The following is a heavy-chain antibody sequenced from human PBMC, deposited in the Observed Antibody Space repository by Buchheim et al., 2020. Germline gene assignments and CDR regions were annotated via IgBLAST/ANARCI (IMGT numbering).Heavy chain of an antibody. V-gene: IGHV1-69*01. CDR1: GGTFSSYA. J-gene: IGHJ6*02. D-gene: IGHD3-3*01. CDR2: IIPIFGTA. CDR3: ARDSPITIFGPPHLYGMDV. Sequence: QVQLVQSGAEVKKPGSSVKVSCKASGGTFSSYAISWVRQAPGQGLEWMGGIIPIFGTANYAQKFQGRVTLTADESTSTAYLELSSLRSEDTAVYYCARDSPITIFGPPHLYGMDVWGQGTT.